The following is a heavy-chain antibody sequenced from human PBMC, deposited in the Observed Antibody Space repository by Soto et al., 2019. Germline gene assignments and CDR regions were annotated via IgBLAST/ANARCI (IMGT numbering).Heavy chain of an antibody. Sequence: EVQLVESGGGLVQPGGSLRLSCAASRFTFSSYEMNWVRQAPGKGLEWVSYISSSGSTIYYADSVKGRFTISRDNAKNSLYLQMNSLRAEDTAVYYCARRLAALPAVGGMDVWGQGTTVTVSS. V-gene: IGHV3-48*03. CDR2: ISSSGSTI. D-gene: IGHD6-6*01. J-gene: IGHJ6*02. CDR3: ARRLAALPAVGGMDV. CDR1: RFTFSSYE.